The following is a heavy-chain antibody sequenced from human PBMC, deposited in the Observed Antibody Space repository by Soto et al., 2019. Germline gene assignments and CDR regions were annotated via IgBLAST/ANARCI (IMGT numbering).Heavy chain of an antibody. J-gene: IGHJ4*02. Sequence: GAPVKGSRKGSGYTFSSYCFTLVRQAPGQGLEWMGCISAYNGNTNYAQKLQGRVTMTTDTSTSTAYMELRSLRSDDTAVYYCARVQVVAATQYYVDYWGQGTLVTVSS. CDR1: GYTFSSYC. CDR2: ISAYNGNT. V-gene: IGHV1-18*01. CDR3: ARVQVVAATQYYVDY. D-gene: IGHD2-15*01.